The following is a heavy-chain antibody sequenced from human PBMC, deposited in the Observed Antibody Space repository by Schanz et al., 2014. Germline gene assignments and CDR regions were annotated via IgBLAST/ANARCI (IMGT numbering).Heavy chain of an antibody. CDR1: GFTFSSYG. CDR2: ISSSGST. D-gene: IGHD6-13*01. CDR3: AKDIAPLAARPGYGMDV. J-gene: IGHJ6*02. V-gene: IGHV3-23*04. Sequence: VQLVESGGGVVQPGRSLKLSCAASGFTFSSYGMSWVCQAPGKGLEWVSGISSSGSTYYADSVKGRFTISRDNSKNTLYLQMNSLSAEDTAVYSSAKDIAPLAARPGYGMDVWGQGTTVTVSS.